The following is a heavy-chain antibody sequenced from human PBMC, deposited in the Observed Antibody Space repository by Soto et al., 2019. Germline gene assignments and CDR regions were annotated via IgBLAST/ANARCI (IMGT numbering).Heavy chain of an antibody. CDR3: SRHVGFGVGATGMIDY. Sequence: QLQLQESGPGLVKPSETLSLTCTVSGGSISSSSYYWGWIRQPPGHGLAWIGSIYYSGSTYYNPSLKSRVTIAVDTSKNQFSLKLSSVTAADTAVYYCSRHVGFGVGATGMIDYRGKGTLVTVSS. V-gene: IGHV4-39*01. J-gene: IGHJ4*02. D-gene: IGHD1-26*01. CDR1: GGSISSSSYY. CDR2: IYYSGST.